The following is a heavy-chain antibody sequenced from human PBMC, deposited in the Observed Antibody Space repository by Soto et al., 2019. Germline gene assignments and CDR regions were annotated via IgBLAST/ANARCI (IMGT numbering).Heavy chain of an antibody. CDR3: ARIEVVATIPGRHYYYYGMDV. Sequence: SVKVSCKASGGTFSSYAISWVRQAPGQGLEWMGGIIPIFGTANYAQKFQGRVTVTADESTSTAYMELSSLRSEDTAVYYCARIEVVATIPGRHYYYYGMDVWGQGTTVTVSS. CDR1: GGTFSSYA. CDR2: IIPIFGTA. J-gene: IGHJ6*02. V-gene: IGHV1-69*13. D-gene: IGHD5-12*01.